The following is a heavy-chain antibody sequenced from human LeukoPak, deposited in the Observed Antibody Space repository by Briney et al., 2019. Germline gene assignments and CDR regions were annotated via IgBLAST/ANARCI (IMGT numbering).Heavy chain of an antibody. J-gene: IGHJ4*02. Sequence: GGSLRLSCSASGFTFSSYAMHWVRQAPGKGLEYVPSIRSTGGRTYYADSVRGRFTISRDNSKNTLYLQMSSLRAEDTAVNYCVRVGLLTASLDWGQGTLVTVSS. D-gene: IGHD3-9*01. V-gene: IGHV3-64D*06. CDR1: GFTFSSYA. CDR3: VRVGLLTASLD. CDR2: IRSTGGRT.